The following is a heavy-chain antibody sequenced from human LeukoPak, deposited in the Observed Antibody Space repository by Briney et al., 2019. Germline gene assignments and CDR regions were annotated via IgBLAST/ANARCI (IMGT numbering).Heavy chain of an antibody. V-gene: IGHV3-33*01. CDR1: GFTFSSYG. D-gene: IGHD3-10*01. CDR3: ARDSRLRRGVFDY. J-gene: IGHJ4*02. CDR2: IWYDGSNT. Sequence: GRSLRLSCAASGFTFSSYGMHWVRQAPGKGLEWVAVIWYDGSNTYYADSVKGRFTISRDNSKNTLYLQMNSLRAEDTAVYYCARDSRLRRGVFDYWGQGTLVTVSS.